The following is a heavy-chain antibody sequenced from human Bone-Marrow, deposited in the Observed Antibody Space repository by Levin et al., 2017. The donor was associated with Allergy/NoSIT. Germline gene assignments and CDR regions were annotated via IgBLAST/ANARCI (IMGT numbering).Heavy chain of an antibody. V-gene: IGHV1-69*06. Sequence: ASVKVSCKASGGTFSISYTISWVRQAPGQGLEWMGGIIPIFGTTDYAQKFQGRVTITADKSTDTVYLELNSLKSEDTAVYYCASGFPGSSPQFPLFDPWGQGTLVTVSS. CDR2: IIPIFGTT. J-gene: IGHJ5*02. D-gene: IGHD2-21*01. CDR3: ASGFPGSSPQFPLFDP. CDR1: GGTFSISYT.